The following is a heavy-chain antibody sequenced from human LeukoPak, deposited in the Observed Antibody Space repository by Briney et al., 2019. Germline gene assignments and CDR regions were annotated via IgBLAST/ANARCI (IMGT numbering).Heavy chain of an antibody. D-gene: IGHD6-19*01. Sequence: GGSLRLSCAASGFTFSSYGMHWVRQAPGKGLEWVAFIRYDGSNKYYADSVKGRFTISRDNSKNTLYLQMNSLRAEDMALYYCAKDSSIAVAGNGFDYWGQGTLVTVSS. CDR1: GFTFSSYG. V-gene: IGHV3-30*02. CDR3: AKDSSIAVAGNGFDY. J-gene: IGHJ4*02. CDR2: IRYDGSNK.